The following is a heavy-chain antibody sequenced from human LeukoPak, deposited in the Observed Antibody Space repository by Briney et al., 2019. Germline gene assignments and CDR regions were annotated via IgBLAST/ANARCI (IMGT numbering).Heavy chain of an antibody. CDR3: ARGLEYSSSSYMDV. CDR2: MNPNSGNT. V-gene: IGHV1-8*03. CDR1: GYTFTSYD. Sequence: ASVKVSCKASGYTFTSYDINWVRQATGQGLEWMGWMNPNSGNTGYAQKFQGRVTITRNTSISTAYMELSSLRSEDTAVYYCARGLEYSSSSYMDVWGKGTTVTVSS. D-gene: IGHD6-6*01. J-gene: IGHJ6*03.